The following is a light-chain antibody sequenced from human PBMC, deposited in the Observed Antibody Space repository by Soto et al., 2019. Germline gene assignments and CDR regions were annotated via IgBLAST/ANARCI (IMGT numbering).Light chain of an antibody. CDR2: DAS. J-gene: IGKJ1*01. CDR1: QSISSW. Sequence: DIQMTQSPCSLSASVGDRVTITCRASQSISSWLAWYQQKPGKAPKLLIYDASSLESGVPSRFSGSGSGKEFTLTISSLQPDDFATYYCQQYNSYWKFGQGTKVDIK. V-gene: IGKV1-5*01. CDR3: QQYNSYWK.